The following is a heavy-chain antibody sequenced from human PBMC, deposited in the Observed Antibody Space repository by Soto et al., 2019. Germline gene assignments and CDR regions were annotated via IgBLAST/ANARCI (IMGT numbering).Heavy chain of an antibody. CDR1: GGSISSSSYY. D-gene: IGHD3-10*01. CDR2: IYYSGST. J-gene: IGHJ4*02. V-gene: IGHV4-39*01. CDR3: ARPGSGSYYNRYFNY. Sequence: PSETLSLTCTVSGGSISSSSYYWGWIRQPPGKGLEWIGSIYYSGSTYYNPSLKSRVTISVDTSKNQFSLKLSSVTAADTAVYYCARPGSGSYYNRYFNYWGQGTLVTVSS.